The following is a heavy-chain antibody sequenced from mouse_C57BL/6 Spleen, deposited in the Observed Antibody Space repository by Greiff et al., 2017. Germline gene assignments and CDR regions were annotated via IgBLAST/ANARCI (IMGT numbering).Heavy chain of an antibody. J-gene: IGHJ4*01. D-gene: IGHD2-3*01. CDR1: GYTFTDYE. V-gene: IGHV1-15*01. Sequence: LVESGAELVRPGASVTLSCKASGYTFTDYEMHWVKQTPVHGLEWIGAIDPETGGTAYNQKFKGKAILTADKSSSTAYMELRSLTSEDSAVYYCTRWGWLLPYYAMDYWGQGTSVTVSS. CDR3: TRWGWLLPYYAMDY. CDR2: IDPETGGT.